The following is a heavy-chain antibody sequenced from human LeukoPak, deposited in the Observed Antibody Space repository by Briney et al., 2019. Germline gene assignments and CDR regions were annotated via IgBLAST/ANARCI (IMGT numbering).Heavy chain of an antibody. J-gene: IGHJ4*02. D-gene: IGHD1-26*01. CDR3: AKGDTTWELPHDY. CDR1: GFTFSSYE. Sequence: GGSLRLSCAASGFTFSSYEMNWVRQAPGKGLEWVSYISSSGSTIYYADSVKGRFTISRDSAKNSLYLQMNSLRAEDTAVYYCAKGDTTWELPHDYWGQGTLVTVSS. V-gene: IGHV3-48*03. CDR2: ISSSGSTI.